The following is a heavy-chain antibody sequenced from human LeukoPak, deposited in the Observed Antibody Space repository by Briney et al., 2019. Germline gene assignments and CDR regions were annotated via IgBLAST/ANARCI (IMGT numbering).Heavy chain of an antibody. CDR3: ARDFYDSSGHSHDY. J-gene: IGHJ4*02. CDR1: GFTLSSYS. Sequence: GGSLRLSCAASGFTLSSYSMIWVRQAPGKGLVWVSYISSSSSTIYYADSVKGRFTICRDNDKNSLYLQINSLRDVDTAVYYCARDFYDSSGHSHDYWGQGTLVTVSS. CDR2: ISSSSSTI. D-gene: IGHD3-22*01. V-gene: IGHV3-48*02.